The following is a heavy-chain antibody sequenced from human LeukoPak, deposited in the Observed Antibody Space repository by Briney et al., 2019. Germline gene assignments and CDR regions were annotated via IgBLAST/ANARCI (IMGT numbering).Heavy chain of an antibody. CDR1: GFTFSSYS. CDR3: ASSSYYYCYYMDV. Sequence: GGSLRLSCAASGFTFSSYSMNWVRQAPGKGLEWVSYISSSSSSIYYADSVKGRFTISRDNAKNSLYLQMNSLRDEDTAVYYCASSSYYYCYYMDVWGKGTTVTVSS. CDR2: ISSSSSSI. V-gene: IGHV3-48*02. J-gene: IGHJ6*03. D-gene: IGHD6-13*01.